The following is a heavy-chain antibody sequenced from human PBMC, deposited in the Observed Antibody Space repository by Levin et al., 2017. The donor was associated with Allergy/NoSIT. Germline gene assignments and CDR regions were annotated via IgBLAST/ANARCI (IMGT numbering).Heavy chain of an antibody. D-gene: IGHD6-6*01. Sequence: GGSLRLSCAASGFTFSSYRMNWVRQAPGKGLEWVSSISSSSGYIYYADSVKGRFTISRDGAKSSMFLQMDSLRAEDSAVYFCARVPLYASSSYYYFYYMDVWGRGTTVTVSS. CDR2: ISSSSGYI. CDR3: ARVPLYASSSYYYFYYMDV. V-gene: IGHV3-21*04. J-gene: IGHJ6*03. CDR1: GFTFSSYR.